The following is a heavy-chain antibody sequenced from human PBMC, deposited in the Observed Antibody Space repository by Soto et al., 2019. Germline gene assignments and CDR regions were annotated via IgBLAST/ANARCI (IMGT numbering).Heavy chain of an antibody. D-gene: IGHD2-15*01. V-gene: IGHV1-46*01. CDR3: VRDQGYKANYYGMDV. CDR1: GGTFSSYA. CDR2: LNPSDGIT. Sequence: ASVKVSCKASGGTFSSYAISWVRQAPGQGLEWMGILNPSDGITTYARKLQGRVTMTSDTSTSTVFMELSGLTSEDTAVYYCVRDQGYKANYYGMDVWGQGTTVTVSS. J-gene: IGHJ6*02.